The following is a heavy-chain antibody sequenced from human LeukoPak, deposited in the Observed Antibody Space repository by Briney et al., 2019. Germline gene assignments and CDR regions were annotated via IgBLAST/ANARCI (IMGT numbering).Heavy chain of an antibody. V-gene: IGHV3-7*04. CDR2: IKPDGGER. Sequence: GGSLRLSCAASGFTFSSYAMTWVRQAPEKGLEWVANIKPDGGERYYVDSVRGRVTISRDNAENSLYLQMNSLKAEDTAVYYCATGTNSHGYWGQGTLVTVSA. J-gene: IGHJ4*02. CDR1: GFTFSSYA. D-gene: IGHD1-1*01. CDR3: ATGTNSHGY.